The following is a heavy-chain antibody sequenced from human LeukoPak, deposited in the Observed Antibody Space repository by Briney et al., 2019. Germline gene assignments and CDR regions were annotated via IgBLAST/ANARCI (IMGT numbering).Heavy chain of an antibody. CDR1: GFTVSSNY. V-gene: IGHV3-53*04. J-gene: IGHJ6*02. Sequence: GGSLRLSCAASGFTVSSNYMSWVRQAPGKGLEWVSVIYSGGSTYYADSVKGRFTISRHNSKNTLYLQMNSLRAEDTAVYYCAGDYYDSSGYPYYYYGMDVWGQGTLVTVSS. CDR3: AGDYYDSSGYPYYYYGMDV. CDR2: IYSGGST. D-gene: IGHD3-22*01.